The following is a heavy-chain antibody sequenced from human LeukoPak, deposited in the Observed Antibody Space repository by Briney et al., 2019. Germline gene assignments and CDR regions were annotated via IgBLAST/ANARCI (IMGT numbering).Heavy chain of an antibody. CDR3: AKARGTSAATGYYYYMDV. J-gene: IGHJ6*03. Sequence: GGSLRLSCAASGFTFSSYWMHWVRHAPGKGLVWVSRINTDGSSTSYADSVKGRFTISRDNSQNTLSLQMNSLRAEDTALYYCAKARGTSAATGYYYYMDVWADGTTVTVSS. V-gene: IGHV3-74*01. CDR2: INTDGSST. D-gene: IGHD2-2*01. CDR1: GFTFSSYW.